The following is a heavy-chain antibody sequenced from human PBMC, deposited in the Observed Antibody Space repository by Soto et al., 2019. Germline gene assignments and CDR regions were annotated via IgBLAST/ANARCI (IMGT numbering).Heavy chain of an antibody. D-gene: IGHD6-19*01. CDR1: GFNFRNYG. J-gene: IGHJ4*02. CDR2: VSKSDYT. Sequence: LRLSCAVSGFNFRNYGINWVRQAPGKGLEWVSSVSKSDYTYYSESVKGRFTVSRDNAKNSVSLQMNSLRAEDTAVYYCAREDSIIIPAVADFWGQGTLVTVSS. CDR3: AREDSIIIPAVADF. V-gene: IGHV3-21*01.